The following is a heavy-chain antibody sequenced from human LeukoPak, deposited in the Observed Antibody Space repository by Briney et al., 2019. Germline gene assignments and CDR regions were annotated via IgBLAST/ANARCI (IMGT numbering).Heavy chain of an antibody. CDR1: GFTFSSYG. CDR2: ISSSSSYI. J-gene: IGHJ4*02. D-gene: IGHD6-13*01. CDR3: ARGPSIAAGRHYFDY. V-gene: IGHV3-21*01. Sequence: GGSLRLSCAASGFTFSSYGMSWVRQAPGKGLEWVSSISSSSSYIYYADSVKGRFTISRDNAKNSLYLQMNSLRAEDTAVYYCARGPSIAAGRHYFDYWGQGTLVTVSS.